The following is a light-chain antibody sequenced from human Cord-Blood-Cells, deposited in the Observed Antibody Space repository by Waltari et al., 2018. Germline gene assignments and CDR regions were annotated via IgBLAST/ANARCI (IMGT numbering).Light chain of an antibody. CDR3: NSRDSSGNHWV. J-gene: IGLJ3*02. CDR1: SLRSSY. Sequence: SSELTQDPAVSVALGQTVRITCQGDSLRSSYASWYQQKPGQAPVLVISGKNNRPSGIPDRFSGSSSGNTASLTITGAQAEDEADYYCNSRDSSGNHWVFGGGTKLTVL. V-gene: IGLV3-19*01. CDR2: GKN.